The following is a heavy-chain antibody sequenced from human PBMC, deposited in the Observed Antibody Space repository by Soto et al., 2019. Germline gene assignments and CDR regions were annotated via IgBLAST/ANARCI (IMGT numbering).Heavy chain of an antibody. Sequence: SETLSLTCTVSGGSISSYYWSWIRQPPGKGLEWIGYIYYSGSTNYNPSLKSRVTISVDTSKNQFSLKLSSVTAADTAVYYCARAASLYCSGRTCYSGFDYWGHGTLVSVS. CDR1: GGSISSYY. CDR3: ARAASLYCSGRTCYSGFDY. CDR2: IYYSGST. J-gene: IGHJ4*01. V-gene: IGHV4-59*01. D-gene: IGHD2-15*01.